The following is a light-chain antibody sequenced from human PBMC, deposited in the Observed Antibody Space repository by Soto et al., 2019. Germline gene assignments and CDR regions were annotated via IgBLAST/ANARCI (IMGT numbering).Light chain of an antibody. CDR3: QQYNDWPLT. J-gene: IGKJ1*01. V-gene: IGKV3-15*01. CDR1: QSVSSN. Sequence: EIVMTQSPVTLSVSPGERATLSCRASQSVSSNLAWYQQKPGQAPSLLIYGAFTRATGIPARFSGTGSGTEFTLTISSLQSEDFALYYCQQYNDWPLTFGQGTKGDNK. CDR2: GAF.